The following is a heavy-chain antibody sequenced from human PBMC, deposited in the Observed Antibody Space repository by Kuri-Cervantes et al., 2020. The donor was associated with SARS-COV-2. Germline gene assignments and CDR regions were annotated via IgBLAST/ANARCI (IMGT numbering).Heavy chain of an antibody. CDR2: IYSGGST. D-gene: IGHD5-24*01. V-gene: IGHV3-53*01. CDR3: AKASGYNYYFAY. Sequence: LSLTCAASGFTVSSNYMSWVRQAPGKGLEWVSVIYSGGSTSYADSVKGRFTISRDNSKNMLYLQMYSLRAEDTAVYYCAKASGYNYYFAYWGQGSLVTVSS. J-gene: IGHJ4*02. CDR1: GFTVSSNY.